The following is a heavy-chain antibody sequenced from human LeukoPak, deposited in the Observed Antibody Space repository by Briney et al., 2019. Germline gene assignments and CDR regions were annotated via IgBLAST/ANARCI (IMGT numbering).Heavy chain of an antibody. CDR2: IKSKTDGGTT. V-gene: IGHV3-15*07. J-gene: IGHJ4*02. D-gene: IGHD3-9*01. CDR3: TTDPTYLTGYYTPLDY. Sequence: GGSLRVSCAASDFTFSKGWMSWVRQAPGKGLEWVGRIKSKTDGGTTDYTAPVKGRFTISRDDSKNTLYLQMNSLKTEDTAVYYCTTDPTYLTGYYTPLDYWGQGTLVTVSS. CDR1: DFTFSKGW.